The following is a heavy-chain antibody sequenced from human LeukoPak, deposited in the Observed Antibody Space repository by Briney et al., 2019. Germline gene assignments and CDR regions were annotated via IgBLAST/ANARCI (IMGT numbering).Heavy chain of an antibody. V-gene: IGHV1-69*01. D-gene: IGHD3-3*01. CDR3: ARDGYKYDFWSGSHYYYMDV. CDR1: GGTFSSYA. CDR2: IIPIFDTA. J-gene: IGHJ6*03. Sequence: SVKVSYKASGGTFSSYAISWVRQAPGQGLEWMGGIIPIFDTANYAQKFQGRVTITADESTSTAYMELSSLRSEDTAVYYCARDGYKYDFWSGSHYYYMDVWGKGTTVTVSS.